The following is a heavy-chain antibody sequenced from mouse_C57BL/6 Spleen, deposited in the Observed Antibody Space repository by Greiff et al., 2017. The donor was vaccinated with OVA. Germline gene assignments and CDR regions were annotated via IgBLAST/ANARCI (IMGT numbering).Heavy chain of an antibody. Sequence: EVMLVESGGGLVKPGGSLKLSCAASGFTFSSYAMSWVRQTPEKRLEWVATISDGGSYTYYPDNVKGRFTISRDKAKNNLYLQMSHLKSEDTALYYCARGSYYSPWYFDVWGTGTTVTVSS. J-gene: IGHJ1*03. CDR1: GFTFSSYA. V-gene: IGHV5-4*03. CDR2: ISDGGSYT. CDR3: ARGSYYSPWYFDV. D-gene: IGHD2-1*01.